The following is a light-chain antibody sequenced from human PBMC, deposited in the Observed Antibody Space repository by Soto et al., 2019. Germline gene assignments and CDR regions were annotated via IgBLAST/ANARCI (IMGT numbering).Light chain of an antibody. Sequence: EIVMTQSPATLSVSPGERATLSCGASQSVRSNFAWYQQKPGQAPRLLIYGASTRATGVPARFSGSGSGTEFTLTISSLQSEDFAVYYCQHYNNWPPWTFGQGTKVEIK. CDR1: QSVRSN. CDR3: QHYNNWPPWT. V-gene: IGKV3-15*01. CDR2: GAS. J-gene: IGKJ1*01.